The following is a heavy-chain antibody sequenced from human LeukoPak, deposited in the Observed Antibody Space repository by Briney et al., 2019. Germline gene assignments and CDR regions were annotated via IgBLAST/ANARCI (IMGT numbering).Heavy chain of an antibody. J-gene: IGHJ4*02. D-gene: IGHD1-26*01. Sequence: GGSLRLSCAASGFTFSSYWMSWVRQAPGKGLEWVANIKQDGSEKYYVDSVKGRFTISRDNDKNSLYLQMNSLRAEDTAVYYCAREGGLYSGSYYDNFSFDYWGQGTLVTVSS. CDR1: GFTFSSYW. V-gene: IGHV3-7*01. CDR2: IKQDGSEK. CDR3: AREGGLYSGSYYDNFSFDY.